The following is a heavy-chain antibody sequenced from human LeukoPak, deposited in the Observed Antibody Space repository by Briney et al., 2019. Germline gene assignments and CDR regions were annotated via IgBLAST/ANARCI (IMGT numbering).Heavy chain of an antibody. CDR2: INAGNGNT. J-gene: IGHJ4*02. D-gene: IGHD3-22*01. CDR1: GYTFTSYA. Sequence: ASVKASCKASGYTFTSYAMHWVRQAPGQRLEWMGWINAGNGNTKYSQKFQGRVTITRDTSASTAYMELSSLRSEDTAVYYCARERGYYYDRAPWSYGYWGQGTLVTVSS. CDR3: ARERGYYYDRAPWSYGY. V-gene: IGHV1-3*01.